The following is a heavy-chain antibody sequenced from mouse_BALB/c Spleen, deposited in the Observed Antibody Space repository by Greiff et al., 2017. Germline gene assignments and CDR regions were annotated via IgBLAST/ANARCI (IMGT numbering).Heavy chain of an antibody. J-gene: IGHJ4*01. V-gene: IGHV1-87*01. CDR1: GYTFTSYW. CDR2: IYPGDGDT. D-gene: IGHD2-4*01. CDR3: ARYYDPAMDY. Sequence: QVQLQQSGAELARPGASVKLSCKASGYTFTSYWMQWVKQRPGQGLEWIGAIYPGDGDTRYTQKFKGKATLTADKSSSTAYMQLSSLASEDSAVYYCARYYDPAMDYWGQGTSVTVSS.